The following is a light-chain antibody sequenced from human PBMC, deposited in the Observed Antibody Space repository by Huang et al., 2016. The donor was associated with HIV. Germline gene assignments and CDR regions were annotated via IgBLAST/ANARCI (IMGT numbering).Light chain of an antibody. CDR3: QKCNSAPFT. J-gene: IGKJ3*01. Sequence: DIQMTQSPSSLSASVGDRVTITCRARQGISNYLAWYQQKPGKVPKLLIYPASTLQSGVPPRFSGSRSGTDFTLTISSLQPEDVATYYCQKCNSAPFTFGPGTKVDIK. V-gene: IGKV1-27*01. CDR2: PAS. CDR1: QGISNY.